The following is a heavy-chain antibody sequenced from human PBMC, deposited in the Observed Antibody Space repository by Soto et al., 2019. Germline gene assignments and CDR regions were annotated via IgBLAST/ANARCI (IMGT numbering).Heavy chain of an antibody. J-gene: IGHJ4*02. CDR2: ISWDGGST. Sequence: PGGSLRLSCAASGFTFDDYTMHWVRQAPGKGLEWVSLISWDGGSTYYADSVKGRFTISRDNSKNSLYLQMNSLRTEDTALYYCAKERGTWYSSSSGPFDYWGQET. CDR3: AKERGTWYSSSSGPFDY. V-gene: IGHV3-43*01. CDR1: GFTFDDYT. D-gene: IGHD6-6*01.